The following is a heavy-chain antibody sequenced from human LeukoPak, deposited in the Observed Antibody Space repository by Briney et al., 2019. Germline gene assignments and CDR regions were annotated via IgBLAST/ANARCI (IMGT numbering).Heavy chain of an antibody. Sequence: GGSLRLSCEASGFTFSNYGMNWVRQAPGKGLEWVSFIQYDGNKKHYADSVKGRFTISRDNSKNTLYLQMNSLRAEDTAVYYCAKEGPFAYYDILTGPAVDYWGQGTLVTVSS. V-gene: IGHV3-30*02. D-gene: IGHD3-9*01. J-gene: IGHJ4*02. CDR1: GFTFSNYG. CDR3: AKEGPFAYYDILTGPAVDY. CDR2: IQYDGNKK.